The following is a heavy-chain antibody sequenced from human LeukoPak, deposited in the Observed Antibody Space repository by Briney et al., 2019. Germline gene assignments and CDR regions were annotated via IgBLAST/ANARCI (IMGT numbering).Heavy chain of an antibody. V-gene: IGHV3-9*01. CDR3: AKGPMIAGDYFDY. Sequence: QSGGSLRLSCAASGFTFDDYAMHWVRHAPGKGLEWVSGISWNSGSIGYADSVKGRFTISRDNAKNSLYLQMNSLRAEDTALYYCAKGPMIAGDYFDYWGKGTLVTVSS. D-gene: IGHD3-22*01. CDR1: GFTFDDYA. CDR2: ISWNSGSI. J-gene: IGHJ4*02.